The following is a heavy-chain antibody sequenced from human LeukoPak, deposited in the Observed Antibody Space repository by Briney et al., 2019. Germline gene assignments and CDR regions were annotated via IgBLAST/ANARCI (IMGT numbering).Heavy chain of an antibody. D-gene: IGHD1-26*01. Sequence: SETLSLTCAVSGGSISSNSYYWGWIRQPPGKGLEWIGSIYYSGSTYYNPSLKSRVTISVDTSKNQFSLKLSSVTAADTAVYYCARDQGGSYYGNFDYWGQGTLVTVSS. CDR3: ARDQGGSYYGNFDY. V-gene: IGHV4-39*07. CDR2: IYYSGST. J-gene: IGHJ4*02. CDR1: GGSISSNSYY.